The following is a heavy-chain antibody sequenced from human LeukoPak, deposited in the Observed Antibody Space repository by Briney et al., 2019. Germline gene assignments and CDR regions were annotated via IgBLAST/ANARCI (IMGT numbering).Heavy chain of an antibody. V-gene: IGHV3-23*01. Sequence: PGGSLRLSCAASGFTFSNYAMSWVRQAPGKGLEWVSAISGSGGYTYYADSVKGRFTISRDNSKNTLYLQMNSLRAEDTAVYYCAKDLAGSGSYSFDYWGQGTLVTVSS. CDR3: AKDLAGSGSYSFDY. CDR2: ISGSGGYT. CDR1: GFTFSNYA. D-gene: IGHD1-26*01. J-gene: IGHJ4*02.